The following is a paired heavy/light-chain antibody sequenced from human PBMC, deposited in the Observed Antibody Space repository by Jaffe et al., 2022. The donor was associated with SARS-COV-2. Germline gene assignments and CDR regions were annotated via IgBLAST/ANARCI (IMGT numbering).Heavy chain of an antibody. CDR3: VRGRFTAGFGDALDV. CDR2: ISGGSINM. V-gene: IGHV3-48*01. D-gene: IGHD3-10*01. Sequence: EVQLVESGGGLVQPGGSLRLSCAASGFTFSSYSMNWVRQAPGKGPEWISYISGGSINMYYADSVKGRFTISRDNAKNSLYLQMNSLRAEDTAVYYCVRGRFTAGFGDALDVWGKGTTVTVSS. J-gene: IGHJ6*04. CDR1: GFTFSSYS.
Light chain of an antibody. CDR1: QSISSY. CDR3: QQGYTVPT. Sequence: DIQMTQSPSSLSASVGDRVTITCRASQSISSYLNWYQQKPGKAPKLLIYAASSLQSGVPSRFSGSGSGTDFTLTISSLQPEDFATFYCQQGYTVPTFGGGTKVEIK. J-gene: IGKJ4*01. CDR2: AAS. V-gene: IGKV1-39*01.